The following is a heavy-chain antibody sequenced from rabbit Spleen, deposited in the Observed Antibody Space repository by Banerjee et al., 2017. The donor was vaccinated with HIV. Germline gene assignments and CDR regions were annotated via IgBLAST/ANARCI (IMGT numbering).Heavy chain of an antibody. CDR3: ARDLSGAVGWNFFL. CDR1: GFSFNSGYD. V-gene: IGHV1S40*01. CDR2: IYAGSSGNT. J-gene: IGHJ4*01. D-gene: IGHD1-1*01. Sequence: QSLEESGGGLVKPEASLTLTCKASGFSFNSGYDMCWVRQAPGKGLEWIACIYAGSSGNTYSATWAKGRFTISKTSPTTVTLQMTSLAAADTATYFCARDLSGAVGWNFFLWGQGTLVTVS.